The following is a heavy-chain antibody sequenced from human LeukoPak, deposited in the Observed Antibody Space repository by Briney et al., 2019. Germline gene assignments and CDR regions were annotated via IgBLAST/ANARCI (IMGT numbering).Heavy chain of an antibody. CDR1: GGTFSSYA. CDR3: ARRLYGGNSWDYYGMDV. CDR2: IIPIFGTA. V-gene: IGHV1-69*01. J-gene: IGHJ6*02. D-gene: IGHD4-23*01. Sequence: GSSVKVSCKASGGTFSSYAISWVRQAPGQGLEWMGGIIPIFGTANYAQKFQGRVTITADEPTSTAYMELSSLRSEDTAVYYCARRLYGGNSWDYYGMDVWGQGTTVTVSS.